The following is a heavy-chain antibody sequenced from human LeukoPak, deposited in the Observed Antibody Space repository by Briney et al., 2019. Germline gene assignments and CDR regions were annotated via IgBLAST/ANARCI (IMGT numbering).Heavy chain of an antibody. J-gene: IGHJ4*02. CDR3: ARQVVRGVDML. Sequence: SETLSLTCTVSGGSISSSSYYWGWIRQPPGKGLEWIGSIYYSGSTYYNPSLKSRVTISVDTSKNQFSLKLSSVTAADTAVYYCARQVVRGVDMLWGQGTLVTVSS. CDR1: GGSISSSSYY. CDR2: IYYSGST. D-gene: IGHD3-10*01. V-gene: IGHV4-39*01.